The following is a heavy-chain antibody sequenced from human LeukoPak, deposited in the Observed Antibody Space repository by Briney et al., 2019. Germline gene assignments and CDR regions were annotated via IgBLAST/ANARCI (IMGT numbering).Heavy chain of an antibody. CDR3: ATDGALLRSDWYFDL. Sequence: ASVKVSCKVSGYTLTELSMHWVRQAPGKGLGWMGGFDLEDGETIYAQKFQGRVTMTEDTSTDTAYLELSSLRSEDTAVYYCATDGALLRSDWYFDLWGRGTLVTVSS. J-gene: IGHJ2*01. CDR1: GYTLTELS. CDR2: FDLEDGET. V-gene: IGHV1-24*01. D-gene: IGHD3-3*01.